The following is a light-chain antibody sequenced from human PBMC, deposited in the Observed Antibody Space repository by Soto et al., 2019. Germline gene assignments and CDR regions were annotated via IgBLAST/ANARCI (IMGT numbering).Light chain of an antibody. Sequence: QSVLTQPASVSGSPGQSITMSGTGTSSDVGSYNLVSWYQQHPGKAPKLMIYEGSKRPSGVSNRFSGSKSGNTASLTISGLQAEDEADYYCCSYAGSSTWVFGGGTKVTVL. J-gene: IGLJ3*02. V-gene: IGLV2-23*01. CDR3: CSYAGSSTWV. CDR2: EGS. CDR1: SSDVGSYNL.